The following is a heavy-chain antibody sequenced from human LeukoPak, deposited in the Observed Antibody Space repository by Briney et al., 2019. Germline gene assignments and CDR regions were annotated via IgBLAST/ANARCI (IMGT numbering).Heavy chain of an antibody. D-gene: IGHD2-2*01. CDR3: ARGPLVVPAAYYFDY. CDR1: GGTFSSYA. V-gene: IGHV1-69*01. CDR2: IIPIFGTA. Sequence: GASVKVSFKASGGTFSSYAISWVRQAPGQGLEWMGGIIPIFGTANYAQKFQGRVTITADESTSTAYMELSSLRSEDTAVYYCARGPLVVPAAYYFDYWGQGTLVTVSS. J-gene: IGHJ4*02.